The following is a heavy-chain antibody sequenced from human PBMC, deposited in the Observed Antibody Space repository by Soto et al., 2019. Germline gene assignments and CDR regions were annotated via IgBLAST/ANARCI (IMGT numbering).Heavy chain of an antibody. CDR3: ARETGTMILDH. J-gene: IGHJ4*02. D-gene: IGHD3-22*01. V-gene: IGHV1-69*02. CDR1: GGTFSSYT. CDR2: IIPILGIA. Sequence: QVQLVQSGAEVKKPGSSVKVSCKASGGTFSSYTISWVRQAPGQGLEWMGRIIPILGIANYAQKFQGRVTITADKSTSKAYMELSSLRSEDTAVYYCARETGTMILDHWGQGPLVTVSS.